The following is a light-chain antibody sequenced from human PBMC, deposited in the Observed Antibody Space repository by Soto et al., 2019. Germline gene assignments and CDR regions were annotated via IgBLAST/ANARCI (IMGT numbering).Light chain of an antibody. V-gene: IGLV2-14*01. CDR2: DVS. CDR3: SSYINRSTLYV. Sequence: QSALTQPASVSGSPGQSITISCTGTSSDVGGYNYVSWYQQHPGKAPKLMIYDVSNRTSGVSNRFSGSKSGNTDYLTISGLQAEDEGDYNCSSYINRSTLYVCGSATK. J-gene: IGLJ1*01. CDR1: SSDVGGYNY.